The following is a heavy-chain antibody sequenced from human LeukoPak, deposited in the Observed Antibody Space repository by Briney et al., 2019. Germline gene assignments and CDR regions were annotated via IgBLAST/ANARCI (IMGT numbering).Heavy chain of an antibody. Sequence: ASVKVSCKASGGTFSSYAISWVRQAPGQGLEWMGGIIPIFGTANYAQKLQGRVTITADESTSTAYMELSSLRSEDTAVYYCAREKVWDIVVVPAAIPAFDIWGQGTMVTVSS. V-gene: IGHV1-69*13. CDR3: AREKVWDIVVVPAAIPAFDI. D-gene: IGHD2-2*02. CDR1: GGTFSSYA. J-gene: IGHJ3*02. CDR2: IIPIFGTA.